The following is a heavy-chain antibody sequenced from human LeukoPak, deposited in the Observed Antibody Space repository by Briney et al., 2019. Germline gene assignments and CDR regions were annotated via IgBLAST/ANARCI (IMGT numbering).Heavy chain of an antibody. CDR3: ARSDGYGLVGI. J-gene: IGHJ3*02. V-gene: IGHV4-34*01. CDR1: GGSFSGYY. CDR2: INHSGST. D-gene: IGHD3-10*01. Sequence: SETLSLTCAVYGGSFSGYYWSWIRQPPGKGLEWIGEINHSGSTNYNQSLKSRVTISVDTSKNQFSLKPSSVTAADTAVYYCARSDGYGLVGIWGQGTMVTVSS.